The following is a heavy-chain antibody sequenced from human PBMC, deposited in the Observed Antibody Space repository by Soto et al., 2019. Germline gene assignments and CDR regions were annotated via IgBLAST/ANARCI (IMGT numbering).Heavy chain of an antibody. Sequence: TSETLSLTCSVSGGSISSSSYYWGWIRQPPGKGLEWIGSMYYTGSTYYNPSLKSRLTISADTSKNQFSLQLSSVTAADTAVYYCARDVDRTSHLNWFDPWGQGVMVTVSS. V-gene: IGHV4-39*02. J-gene: IGHJ5*02. CDR2: MYYTGST. CDR3: ARDVDRTSHLNWFDP. CDR1: GGSISSSSYY. D-gene: IGHD5-12*01.